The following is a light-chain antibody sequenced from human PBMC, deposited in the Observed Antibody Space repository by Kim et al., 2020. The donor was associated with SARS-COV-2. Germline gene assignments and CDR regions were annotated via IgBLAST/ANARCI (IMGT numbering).Light chain of an antibody. Sequence: QSALTQPASVSGSPGQSISISCTGTSSNIGSYNYVSWHQQHPGKAPKLMIYDVNKRPSGISSRFSGSKSGSSASLTISGLQAEDEVDFYCSSCATRSALVFGGGTQITVL. CDR2: DVN. CDR1: SSNIGSYNY. V-gene: IGLV2-14*03. CDR3: SSCATRSALV. J-gene: IGLJ3*02.